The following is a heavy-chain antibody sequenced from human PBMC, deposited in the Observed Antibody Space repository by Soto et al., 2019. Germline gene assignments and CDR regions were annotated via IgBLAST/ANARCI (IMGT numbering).Heavy chain of an antibody. CDR3: AVFRNDGPQLFDP. D-gene: IGHD1-1*01. J-gene: IGHJ5*02. CDR1: GGSITTSTYY. Sequence: QLQLQGSGPGLVKPSETLSLTCDVYGGSITTSTYYWGWIRLPPGKGLECIGDINYSGSTHYSPSLKDRVTMSVDTSKNYCSLKLTSVTAADTAVYYCAVFRNDGPQLFDPWSQGTLVTVSS. CDR2: INYSGST. V-gene: IGHV4-39*01.